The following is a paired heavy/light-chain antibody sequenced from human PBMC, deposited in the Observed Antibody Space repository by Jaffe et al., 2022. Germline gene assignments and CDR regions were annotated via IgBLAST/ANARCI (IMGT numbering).Heavy chain of an antibody. J-gene: IGHJ4*02. Sequence: EVQLVESGGGVVKPGRSLRLSCGVSGFSFDEYAMHWVRRAPGKGLEWVSSVSWNSENIAYADSVKGRFTISRDNTRNFVYLQMNSLRPEDTALYYCVKEWRSYSRGWWGVFDFWGQGTLVTVSS. V-gene: IGHV3-9*01. CDR3: VKEWRSYSRGWWGVFDF. CDR1: GFSFDEYA. D-gene: IGHD6-19*01. CDR2: VSWNSENI.
Light chain of an antibody. CDR3: QQYGNLPFT. CDR2: DVS. Sequence: DVQMTQSPSSLSASVGDRVTITCQASQDINKYLNWYQQKPGKAPKLLIYDVSNLEAGVPSRFSGSRSGTDFTFTISALQPEDFATYYCQQYGNLPFTFGPGTKVDMK. V-gene: IGKV1-33*01. J-gene: IGKJ3*01. CDR1: QDINKY.